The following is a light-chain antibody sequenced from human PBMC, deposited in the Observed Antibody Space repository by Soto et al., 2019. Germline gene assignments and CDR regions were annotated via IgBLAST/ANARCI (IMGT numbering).Light chain of an antibody. J-gene: IGKJ1*01. Sequence: DVVLAQTPLSLPVTLGQPASISCRSSQSLVHSNGDTYFSWLHQRPGQPPRLLIYKISDRFSGVPDRLSGSGAGNDFTLKISRVEAEDVGVYSCMQSKHFPRPVGQGTNVDIX. V-gene: IGKV2-24*01. CDR3: MQSKHFPRP. CDR2: KIS. CDR1: QSLVHSNGDTY.